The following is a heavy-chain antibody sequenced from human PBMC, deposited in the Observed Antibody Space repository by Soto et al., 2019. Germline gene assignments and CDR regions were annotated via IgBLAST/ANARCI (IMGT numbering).Heavy chain of an antibody. D-gene: IGHD2-2*01. V-gene: IGHV1-69*06. Sequence: QVQLVQSGTEVKKPGSSVKVSCKASGGTLSNNAIRWVRQAPGQGLEWMGGISPLSATTSYAQEFQGRDTLTADRSTSTAYMELTSLTSEDTAVYYCERGFDDRGIVVVPAANPCYYRMDVWGQGTTVTVSS. CDR3: ERGFDDRGIVVVPAANPCYYRMDV. CDR2: ISPLSATT. J-gene: IGHJ6*02. CDR1: GGTLSNNA.